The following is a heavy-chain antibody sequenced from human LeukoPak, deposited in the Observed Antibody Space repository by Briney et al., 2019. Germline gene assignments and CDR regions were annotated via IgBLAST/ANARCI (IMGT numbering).Heavy chain of an antibody. CDR2: INPNSGGT. D-gene: IGHD6-6*01. CDR1: GYTFTGYY. J-gene: IGHJ4*02. Sequence: ASVKVACKASGYTFTGYYMHWVQQAPGQGLEWMGWINPNSGGTNYAQKFQGRVTITRDTSISTAYLELSRLRSDDTAVYYCARDLEQVVPLFDYWGQGNLVPVSS. V-gene: IGHV1-2*02. CDR3: ARDLEQVVPLFDY.